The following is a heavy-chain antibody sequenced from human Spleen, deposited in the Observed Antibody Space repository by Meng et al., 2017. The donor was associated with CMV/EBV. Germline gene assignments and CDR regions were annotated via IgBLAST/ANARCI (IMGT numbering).Heavy chain of an antibody. J-gene: IGHJ2*01. CDR2: IYYSGST. CDR3: ARYTGMAGWYFDL. V-gene: IGHV4-59*01. D-gene: IGHD5-18*01. Sequence: VSGGSISRSSWGWIRQPPGKALEWIGYIYYSGSTIYNPSLKRRVTIAVDTSKNQFSLTLRSVTAADTAVFYCARYTGMAGWYFDLWGRGTLVTVSS. CDR1: GGSISRSS.